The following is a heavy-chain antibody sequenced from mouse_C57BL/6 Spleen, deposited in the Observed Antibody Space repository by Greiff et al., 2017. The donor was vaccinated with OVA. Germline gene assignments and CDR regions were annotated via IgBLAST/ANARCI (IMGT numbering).Heavy chain of an antibody. V-gene: IGHV10-1*01. Sequence: EVQLVESGGGLVQPKGSLKLSCAASGFSFNTYAMNWVRQAPGKGLEWVARFRRKSNNFAKYYADSLKDRFTISREDSESMHYLQMNKLKTEDTAMYYGVRHGSLYAMDYWGQGTSVTVSS. J-gene: IGHJ4*01. CDR1: GFSFNTYA. D-gene: IGHD1-1*01. CDR2: FRRKSNNFAK. CDR3: VRHGSLYAMDY.